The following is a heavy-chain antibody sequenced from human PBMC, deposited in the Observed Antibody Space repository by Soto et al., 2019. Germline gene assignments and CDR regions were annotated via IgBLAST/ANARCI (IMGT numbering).Heavy chain of an antibody. Sequence: SETLSLTCAAYGGSFRCYSWTWIRQPPGKGLEWIGEVNHSGSTYYSPSLMSRVTLSIDTSKNQFSLKLSSVTAADTAVYYCARGRQVTPAALFKRAGDYSMDVWGQGTTVTVYS. CDR1: GGSFRCYS. D-gene: IGHD2-2*01. V-gene: IGHV4-34*01. J-gene: IGHJ6*02. CDR3: ARGRQVTPAALFKRAGDYSMDV. CDR2: VNHSGST.